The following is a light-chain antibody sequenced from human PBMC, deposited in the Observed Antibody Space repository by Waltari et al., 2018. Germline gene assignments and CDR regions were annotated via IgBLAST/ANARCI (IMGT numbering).Light chain of an antibody. V-gene: IGLV2-14*01. CDR3: SSKTSASGV. CDR2: EVS. J-gene: IGLJ1*01. CDR1: SADVGGYNY. Sequence: QSALTQPASVSGSPGQSITISCTGTSADVGGYNYVSWYQQYPGKAPQLMIYEVSLRPSGISNRFSGSKSGNTATLTISGLQAEDEADYYCSSKTSASGVFGTGTTVTVL.